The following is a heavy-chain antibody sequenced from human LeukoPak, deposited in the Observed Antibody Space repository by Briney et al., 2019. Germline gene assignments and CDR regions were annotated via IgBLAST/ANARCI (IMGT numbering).Heavy chain of an antibody. CDR1: GYTFTSYY. Sequence: GASVKVSCKASGYTFTSYYMHWVRQAPGQGLEWMGIINPSGGSTSYAQKFQGRVTMTRDTSTSTVYMELSSLRSEDTAVYYCARDDATIFGVVPFDYWGQGTLVTVSS. D-gene: IGHD3-3*01. J-gene: IGHJ4*02. V-gene: IGHV1-46*01. CDR3: ARDDATIFGVVPFDY. CDR2: INPSGGST.